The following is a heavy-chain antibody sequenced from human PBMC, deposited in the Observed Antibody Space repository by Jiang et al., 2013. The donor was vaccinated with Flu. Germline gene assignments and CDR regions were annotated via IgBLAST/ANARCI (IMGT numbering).Heavy chain of an antibody. D-gene: IGHD3-3*01. Sequence: SRVTVSVDTSKKQFSLKLSSVTAADTAVYYCARQGSSLEWLLLRNWGQGTLVTVSS. J-gene: IGHJ4*02. CDR3: ARQGSSLEWLLLRN. V-gene: IGHV4-39*01.